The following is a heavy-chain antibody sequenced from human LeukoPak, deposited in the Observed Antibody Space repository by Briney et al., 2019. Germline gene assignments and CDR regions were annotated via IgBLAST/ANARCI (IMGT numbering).Heavy chain of an antibody. CDR3: ARDKMYQLPHNWFDP. V-gene: IGHV4-4*07. CDR2: IYTRGST. CDR1: GGSISNYY. D-gene: IGHD2-2*01. J-gene: IGHJ5*02. Sequence: SETLSLTCIVSGGSISNYYWSWIRQPAGKGLEWIGRIYTRGSTDYNPSLKTRVTMSLDTSKNQFSLKMSSVTAADTAVYYCARDKMYQLPHNWFDPWGQGTLVTVSS.